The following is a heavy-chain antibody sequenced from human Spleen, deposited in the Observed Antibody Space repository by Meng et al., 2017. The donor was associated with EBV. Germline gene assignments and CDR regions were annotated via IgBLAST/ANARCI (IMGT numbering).Heavy chain of an antibody. CDR2: ISGDGNNK. Sequence: QVQPVESGEGVVQPWTPLRLSCETSGFSFTTYPIHWVRQAPGKGLEWVAVISGDGNNKYFADSVRGRFTISRDTVKNTVYVQMNSLRPDDTAIYYCAIIPYSNAWGLGTLVTVSS. J-gene: IGHJ5*02. CDR3: AIIPYSNA. V-gene: IGHV3-30*01. CDR1: GFSFTTYP. D-gene: IGHD2/OR15-2a*01.